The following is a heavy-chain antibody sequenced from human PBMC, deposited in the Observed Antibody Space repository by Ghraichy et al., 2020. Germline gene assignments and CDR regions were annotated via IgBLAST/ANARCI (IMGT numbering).Heavy chain of an antibody. CDR3: ARLSSVDYSKTMDV. V-gene: IGHV3-23*01. CDR2: ITGSGGST. Sequence: GGSLRLSCAASGFTFSSYAMRWVRQAPGKRLEWVSSITGSGGSTFYADSVKGRFTISRDNSKNTLYLQMNGLRADDTAVYYCARLSSVDYSKTMDVWGQGTTVTVSS. J-gene: IGHJ6*02. CDR1: GFTFSSYA. D-gene: IGHD2-2*01.